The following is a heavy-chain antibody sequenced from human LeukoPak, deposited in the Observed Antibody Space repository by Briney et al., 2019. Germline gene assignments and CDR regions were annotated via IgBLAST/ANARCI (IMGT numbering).Heavy chain of an antibody. Sequence: PSETLSLTCAVSGYSISSGYYWGWIRQPPGKGLEWIGSIYHSGSTYYNPSLKSRVTISVGTSKNQFSLKLSSVTAADTAVYYCARSRGGGLGQWLVLNAFDIWGQGTMVTVSS. D-gene: IGHD6-19*01. CDR3: ARSRGGGLGQWLVLNAFDI. CDR2: IYHSGST. J-gene: IGHJ3*02. V-gene: IGHV4-38-2*01. CDR1: GYSISSGYY.